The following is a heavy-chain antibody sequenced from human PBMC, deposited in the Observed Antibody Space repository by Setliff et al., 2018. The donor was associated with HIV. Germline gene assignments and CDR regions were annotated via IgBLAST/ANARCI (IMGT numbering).Heavy chain of an antibody. CDR1: GGSFSGYY. J-gene: IGHJ6*03. CDR2: INHSGST. V-gene: IGHV4-34*01. CDR3: ARLRLLYYYYYMDV. Sequence: SETLSLTCAVYGGSFSGYYWSWIRQPPGKGLEWIGEINHSGSTNYNPSLKSRVTISVDTSRNQFSLKLSSVTAADTAVYYCARLRLLYYYYYMDVWGKGTTVTVSS.